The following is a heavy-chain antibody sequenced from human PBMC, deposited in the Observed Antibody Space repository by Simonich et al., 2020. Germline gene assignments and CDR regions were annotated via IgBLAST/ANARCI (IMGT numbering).Heavy chain of an antibody. V-gene: IGHV4-59*08. Sequence: QVQLQESGPGLVKPSETLSLTCPVSGGSISSSYWSWIRQPPGKGLEWIGEINHRGTTNYNPSLKSRVTISVDTSKNQFSLKLSSVTAADTAVYYCARHTVKSIAATNYYYGMDVWGQGTTVTVSS. D-gene: IGHD6-13*01. CDR2: INHRGTT. CDR1: GGSISSSY. J-gene: IGHJ6*02. CDR3: ARHTVKSIAATNYYYGMDV.